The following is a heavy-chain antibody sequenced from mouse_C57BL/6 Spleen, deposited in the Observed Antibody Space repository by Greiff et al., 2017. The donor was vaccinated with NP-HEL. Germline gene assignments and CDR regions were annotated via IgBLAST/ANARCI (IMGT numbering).Heavy chain of an antibody. CDR3: ATYGSSPGYFYV. CDR1: GYSITSGYY. D-gene: IGHD1-1*01. V-gene: IGHV3-6*01. J-gene: IGHJ1*03. CDR2: ISYDGSN. Sequence: EVKLLESGPGLVKPSQSLSLTCSVTGYSITSGYYWNWSRQFPGNKLAWAGYISYDGSNNYNPSLKNRISITSDTSKNQLFLQLNSVTTEDTATYYCATYGSSPGYFYVWGTVTTVTVSS.